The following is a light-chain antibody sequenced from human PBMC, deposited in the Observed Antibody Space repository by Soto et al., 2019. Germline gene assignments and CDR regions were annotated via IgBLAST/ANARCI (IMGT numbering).Light chain of an antibody. Sequence: DIVMTQSPDSLAVSLGERATINCKSSQSVLYSSVNKNYLAWYQQKPGQPPKLLIYWASTRESGVPDRFSGSGSATDFTLTISSLQAEDVAVYYCQQYYSTPFTFGGVTKVEIK. CDR3: QQYYSTPFT. CDR2: WAS. J-gene: IGKJ4*01. CDR1: QSVLYSSVNKNY. V-gene: IGKV4-1*01.